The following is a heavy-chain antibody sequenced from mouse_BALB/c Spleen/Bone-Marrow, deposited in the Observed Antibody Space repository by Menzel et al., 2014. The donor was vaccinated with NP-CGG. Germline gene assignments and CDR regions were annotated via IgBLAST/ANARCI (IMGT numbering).Heavy chain of an antibody. D-gene: IGHD2-10*01. J-gene: IGHJ3*01. CDR3: AREGLLLYRGFAY. CDR1: GFSLTSYG. Sequence: QVQLQQSGPGLVAPSQRLSIPCTVSGFSLTSYGVHWVRQPPGKGLEWLGVIWAGGSTNYNSALMSRLSISKDNSKSQVFLKMNSLQTDDTAMYYCAREGLLLYRGFAYWGQGTLVTVSA. CDR2: IWAGGST. V-gene: IGHV2-9*02.